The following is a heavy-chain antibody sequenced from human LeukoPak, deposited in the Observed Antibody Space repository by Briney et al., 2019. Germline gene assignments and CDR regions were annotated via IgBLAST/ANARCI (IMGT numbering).Heavy chain of an antibody. V-gene: IGHV3-23*01. CDR1: GFTFSTYA. J-gene: IGHJ6*02. Sequence: GGSLRLSCAASGFTFSTYAMSWVRQAPGKGLEWVSAISGSGGSTYYADSVKGRFTISRDNSKNTLYLQMNSLRAEDTAVYYCAKSGYCSSTSCYGHYYYYYGMDVWGQGTTVTVSS. CDR3: AKSGYCSSTSCYGHYYYYYGMDV. D-gene: IGHD2-2*03. CDR2: ISGSGGST.